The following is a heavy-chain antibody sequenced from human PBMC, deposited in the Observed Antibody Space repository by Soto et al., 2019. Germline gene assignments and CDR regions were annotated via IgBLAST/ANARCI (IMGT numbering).Heavy chain of an antibody. J-gene: IGHJ6*02. V-gene: IGHV3-21*06. CDR3: ARLVASETGYGMDV. CDR2: ITGSSSYI. D-gene: IGHD3-9*01. CDR1: GFIFSIHN. Sequence: GSLRLSCAASGFIFSIHNMNWVLQAPGKGLEWVSSITGSSSYIFYADSVKGRFTISRDNAKNTVYLQVNSLRAEDTGVYYCARLVASETGYGMDVWGQGTTVTVSS.